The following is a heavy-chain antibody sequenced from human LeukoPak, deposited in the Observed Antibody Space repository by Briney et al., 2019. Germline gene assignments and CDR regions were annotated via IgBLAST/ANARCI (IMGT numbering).Heavy chain of an antibody. CDR3: ARDGNSNYGFDY. J-gene: IGHJ4*02. D-gene: IGHD4-11*01. CDR1: GFTFSSYS. Sequence: GGSLRLSCAASGFTFSSYSMNWVRQAPGKGLEWVSSISSSSSYIYYADSVKGRFTISRDNAKNSLYLQMNSLRAEDTAVYYCARDGNSNYGFDYWGQGTLVTVSS. V-gene: IGHV3-21*01. CDR2: ISSSSSYI.